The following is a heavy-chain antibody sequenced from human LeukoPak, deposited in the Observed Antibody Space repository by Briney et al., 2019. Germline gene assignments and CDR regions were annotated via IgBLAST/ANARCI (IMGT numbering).Heavy chain of an antibody. D-gene: IGHD2-15*01. J-gene: IGHJ4*02. CDR1: GFTFIDYY. CDR2: ISSSSSYT. CDR3: ARYCSGGSCYSH. V-gene: IGHV3-11*06. Sequence: GRSIRLSCAAYGFTFIDYYMSWIRQAPGQGLESVSYISSSSSYTNYADSAKGRFTVSRDSAKNSLYLQMNSLRAEDTAVYYCARYCSGGSCYSHWGQGTLVTVSS.